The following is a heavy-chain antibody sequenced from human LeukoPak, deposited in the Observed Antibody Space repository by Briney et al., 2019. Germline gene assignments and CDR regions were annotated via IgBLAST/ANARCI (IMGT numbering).Heavy chain of an antibody. J-gene: IGHJ3*02. CDR2: IYHSGST. Sequence: SETLSLTCAVSGGSISSGGYSWSWIRQPPGKGLEWIGYIYHSGSTYYNPSLKSRVTISVDRSKNQFSLKLSSVTAADTAVYYCARAPVVTLRVENAFDIWGQGTMVTVSS. V-gene: IGHV4-30-2*01. D-gene: IGHD4-23*01. CDR3: ARAPVVTLRVENAFDI. CDR1: GGSISSGGYS.